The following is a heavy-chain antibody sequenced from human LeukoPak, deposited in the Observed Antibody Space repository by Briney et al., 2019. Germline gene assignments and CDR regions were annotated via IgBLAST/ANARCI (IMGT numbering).Heavy chain of an antibody. CDR3: AKQRPYYDFWGPFDY. J-gene: IGHJ4*02. CDR2: ISASGGRT. CDR1: GFTLHSCA. Sequence: PGGSLRLSCAAFGFTLHSCAMSWVRQAPGKGPEWVAIISASGGRTYHADSVQGRFIISRDTSDNTVYLHMNSLRAEDTPVYYCAKQRPYYDFWGPFDYWGQGIPVLVSS. D-gene: IGHD3/OR15-3a*01. V-gene: IGHV3-23*01.